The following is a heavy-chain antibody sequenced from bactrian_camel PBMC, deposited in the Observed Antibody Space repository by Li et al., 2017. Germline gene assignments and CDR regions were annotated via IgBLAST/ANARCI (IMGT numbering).Heavy chain of an antibody. Sequence: HVQLVESGGDSVRAGGSLKLSCTASRDLHGRYCMGWFRQAPGKEREVIAIMGSDGGYSYYADSVKGRFTISQDNSKNTLYLQMNSLKPEDTAMYYCAALQDQYDCYSDVWPHVGFGYWGQGTQVTVS. J-gene: IGHJ6*01. CDR3: AALQDQYDCYSDVWPHVGFGY. CDR2: MGSDGGYS. V-gene: IGHV3-3*01. CDR1: RDLHGRYC. D-gene: IGHD3*01.